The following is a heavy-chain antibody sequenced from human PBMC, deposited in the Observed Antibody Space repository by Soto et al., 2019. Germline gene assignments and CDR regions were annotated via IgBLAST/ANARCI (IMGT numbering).Heavy chain of an antibody. Sequence: GASVRLSCAASGFTFSSYAMSWVRQAPGKGLEWVSAISGSGGSTYYADSVKGRFTISRDNSKNTLYLQMNSLRAEDTAVYYCAKDKSYDFWSGYFLGYGMDVWGQGTTVTVSS. CDR2: ISGSGGST. CDR1: GFTFSSYA. D-gene: IGHD3-3*01. J-gene: IGHJ6*02. CDR3: AKDKSYDFWSGYFLGYGMDV. V-gene: IGHV3-23*01.